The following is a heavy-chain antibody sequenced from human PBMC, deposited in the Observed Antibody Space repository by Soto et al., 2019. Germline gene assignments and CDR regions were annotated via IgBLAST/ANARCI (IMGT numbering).Heavy chain of an antibody. CDR3: ARDYYGTDV. Sequence: SETLSLTCTVSGGSISSGGYSWTWIRQSPGKGLEWIGYTYQSGSAYYNPSLKSRVTISVDRSKNQFSLNLTSVTAADTAVYYCARDYYGTDVWGQGTTVTVSS. V-gene: IGHV4-30-2*06. J-gene: IGHJ6*02. CDR2: TYQSGSA. CDR1: GGSISSGGYS.